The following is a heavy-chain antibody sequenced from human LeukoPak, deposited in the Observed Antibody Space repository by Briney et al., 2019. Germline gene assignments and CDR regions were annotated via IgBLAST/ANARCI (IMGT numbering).Heavy chain of an antibody. CDR1: GFTFNNFW. D-gene: IGHD2-21*01. CDR3: ARGASSGFRIDY. V-gene: IGHV3-74*01. Sequence: GGSLRLSCAASGFTFNNFWMHWVRQAPGKGLVWVSRISKDGSTTNYADSVKGRFTISRDNAKNTLYLQMNSLTAEDTALYYCARGASSGFRIDYWGQGTLVTVSS. CDR2: ISKDGSTT. J-gene: IGHJ4*02.